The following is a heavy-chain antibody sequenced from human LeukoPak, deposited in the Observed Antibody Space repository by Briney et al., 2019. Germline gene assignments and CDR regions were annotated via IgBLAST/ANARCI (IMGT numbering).Heavy chain of an antibody. CDR2: MNPNSGNT. J-gene: IGHJ6*03. Sequence: ASVKVSCKASGYTCTSYDINWVRQATGQGREWMGWMNPNSGNTGYAQKSQGRVTMTRHTSISTAYMELSSLRSEDTAVYYCARKHDYGGKRRNYYYMDVWGKGTTVTASS. CDR3: ARKHDYGGKRRNYYYMDV. D-gene: IGHD4-23*01. CDR1: GYTCTSYD. V-gene: IGHV1-8*01.